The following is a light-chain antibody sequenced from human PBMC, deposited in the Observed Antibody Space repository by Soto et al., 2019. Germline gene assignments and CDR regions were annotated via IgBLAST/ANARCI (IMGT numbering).Light chain of an antibody. CDR1: SSNLGAGYD. J-gene: IGLJ3*02. V-gene: IGLV1-40*01. CDR3: QAYDYSLTASV. Sequence: QAVVTQPPSVSGAPGQRVTISCTGNSSNLGAGYDVHWYQQLPVAAPKLVIFGNRNRPSGVPERFSGSKSGTSASLAITGLQAEDEADYYCQAYDYSLTASVFGGGTKLTVL. CDR2: GNR.